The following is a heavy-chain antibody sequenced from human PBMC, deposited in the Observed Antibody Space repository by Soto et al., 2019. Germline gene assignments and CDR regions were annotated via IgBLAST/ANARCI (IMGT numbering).Heavy chain of an antibody. D-gene: IGHD6-13*01. Sequence: SVKVSCKASGGTFSSYAISWVRQAPGQGLEWMGGIIPIFGTANYAQKFQGRVTITADESTSTAYMELSSLRSEGTAVYYCARGGIAAAGTDNWFDPWGQGTLVTVST. J-gene: IGHJ5*02. CDR3: ARGGIAAAGTDNWFDP. CDR2: IIPIFGTA. V-gene: IGHV1-69*13. CDR1: GGTFSSYA.